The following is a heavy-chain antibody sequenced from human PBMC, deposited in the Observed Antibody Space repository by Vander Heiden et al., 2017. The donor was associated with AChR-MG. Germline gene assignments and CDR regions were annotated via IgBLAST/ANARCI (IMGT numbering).Heavy chain of an antibody. V-gene: IGHV3-23*01. CDR3: VRGPWLYYYGMDV. CDR1: GFPFSSYA. D-gene: IGHD3-10*01. CDR2: ISGSGGST. Sequence: EVQLLESGGGLVQPGGSLRLSCAASGFPFSSYAMSWVRQAPGKGLEWVSAISGSGGSTYYADSVKGRFTISRDNSKNTLYLQMNSLRAEDTAVYYAVRGPWLYYYGMDVWGQGTTVTVSS. J-gene: IGHJ6*02.